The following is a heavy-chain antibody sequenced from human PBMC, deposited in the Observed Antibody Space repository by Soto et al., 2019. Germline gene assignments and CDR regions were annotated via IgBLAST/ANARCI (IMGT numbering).Heavy chain of an antibody. CDR3: ARDGRLYSYGLY. V-gene: IGHV4-61*01. CDR1: GGSVSSGIYY. CDR2: IYYSGST. J-gene: IGHJ4*02. D-gene: IGHD5-18*01. Sequence: QVQLQESGPGLVKPSETLSLTCTVSGGSVSSGIYYWSWIRQPPGKGLEWIGYIYYSGSTNYNPSLKSRVTISVDTAKNQFSLKLSSVTAADTAVYYCARDGRLYSYGLYCGQGTLVTVSS.